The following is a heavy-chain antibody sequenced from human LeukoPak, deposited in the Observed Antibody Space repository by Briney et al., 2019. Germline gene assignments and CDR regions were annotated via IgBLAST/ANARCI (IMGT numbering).Heavy chain of an antibody. CDR2: ITGNGVGT. Sequence: GGSLRLSCSASGVTFGSFAMHCVRQAPGKGLEYVSAITGNGVGTYYADSVKGRFTISRDNSKNTLYLQMSSLRTEDTAVYYCAKDSYSSSWYYFDYWGQGTLVTVSS. V-gene: IGHV3-64D*06. CDR1: GVTFGSFA. D-gene: IGHD6-13*01. CDR3: AKDSYSSSWYYFDY. J-gene: IGHJ4*02.